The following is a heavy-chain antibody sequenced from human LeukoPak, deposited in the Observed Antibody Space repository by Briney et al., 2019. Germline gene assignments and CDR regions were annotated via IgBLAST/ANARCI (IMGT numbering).Heavy chain of an antibody. V-gene: IGHV3-30*18. CDR3: AKTLDIVVVVAATRSVGGDY. Sequence: GRSLRLSCAASGFTFSSYGMHWVRQAPGKGLEWVAVISYDGSNKYYADSVKGRFTISRDNSKNTLYLQMNSLRAEDTAVYYCAKTLDIVVVVAATRSVGGDYWGQGTLVTVSS. CDR2: ISYDGSNK. CDR1: GFTFSSYG. J-gene: IGHJ4*02. D-gene: IGHD2-15*01.